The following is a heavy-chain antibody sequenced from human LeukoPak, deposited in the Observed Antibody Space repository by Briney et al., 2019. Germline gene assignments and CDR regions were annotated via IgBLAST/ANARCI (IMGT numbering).Heavy chain of an antibody. V-gene: IGHV3-11*01. CDR3: ARDYYDSGGYSTFDY. Sequence: GGSLRLSCAASGFIFSDYYMSWIRQAPGEGLEWVSYISSSGSTIYYADSVKGRFTISRDNAKNSLYLQMDSLRAEDTAVYSCARDYYDSGGYSTFDYWGQGTLVTVSS. CDR2: ISSSGSTI. J-gene: IGHJ4*02. CDR1: GFIFSDYY. D-gene: IGHD3-22*01.